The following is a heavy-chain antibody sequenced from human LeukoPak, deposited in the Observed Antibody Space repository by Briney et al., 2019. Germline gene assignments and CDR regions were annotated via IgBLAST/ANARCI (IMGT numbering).Heavy chain of an antibody. CDR3: AKLSAGGRSIYWYYGMDV. J-gene: IGHJ6*02. V-gene: IGHV3-23*01. Sequence: GGSLRLSCAASGFTFSSYAMSWVRQAPGKGLEWVSAISGSGGSTYYADSVKGRFTISRDNSKNTLYLQMNSLRAEDTAVYYCAKLSAGGRSIYWYYGMDVWGQGTTVTVSS. CDR2: ISGSGGST. CDR1: GFTFSSYA. D-gene: IGHD1-14*01.